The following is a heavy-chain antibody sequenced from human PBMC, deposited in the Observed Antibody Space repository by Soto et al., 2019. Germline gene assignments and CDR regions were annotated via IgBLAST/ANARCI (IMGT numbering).Heavy chain of an antibody. D-gene: IGHD3-22*01. Sequence: HPGGSLRLSCAASGFTFDDYGMXLVRQAPGKGLEWVSAISGSGGSTYYADSVKGRFTISRDNSKNTLYLQMNSMRAEETAVYYCAKDSSAYPGGYFDYWGQGTLVTVSS. J-gene: IGHJ4*02. CDR2: ISGSGGST. V-gene: IGHV3-23*01. CDR3: AKDSSAYPGGYFDY. CDR1: GFTFDDYG.